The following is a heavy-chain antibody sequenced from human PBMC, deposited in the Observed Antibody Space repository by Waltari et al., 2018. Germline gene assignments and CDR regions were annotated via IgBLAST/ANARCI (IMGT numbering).Heavy chain of an antibody. CDR2: INPSGGST. D-gene: IGHD6-6*01. CDR1: GYTFTSYY. J-gene: IGHJ6*03. V-gene: IGHV1-46*01. CDR3: ARDGNSSSSYYYYYMDV. Sequence: QVQLVQSGAEVKKPGASVKVSCKASGYTFTSYYMHWVRQAPGQGLEWMGIINPSGGSTSYAQKFQGRVTMTRDTSTSTVYMELSSLRSEDTAVYYCARDGNSSSSYYYYYMDVWGRGTTVTISS.